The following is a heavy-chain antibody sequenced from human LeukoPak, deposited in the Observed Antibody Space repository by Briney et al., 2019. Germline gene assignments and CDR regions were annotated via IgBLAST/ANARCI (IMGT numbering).Heavy chain of an antibody. CDR1: GGSISSYY. CDR3: ARAQPTVTTLAGLDY. V-gene: IGHV4-59*01. J-gene: IGHJ4*02. Sequence: SETLSLTCTVSGGSISSYYWSWIRQPPGKGLEWIGYIYYSGSTNYNPSLKSRVTISVDTSKNQFSLKLSSVTAADTAVYYCARAQPTVTTLAGLDYWGQGTLVTVSS. CDR2: IYYSGST. D-gene: IGHD4-17*01.